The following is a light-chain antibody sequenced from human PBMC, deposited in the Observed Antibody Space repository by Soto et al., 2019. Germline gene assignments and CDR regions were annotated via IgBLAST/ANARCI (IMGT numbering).Light chain of an antibody. V-gene: IGKV3-15*01. J-gene: IGKJ4*01. Sequence: EIILTQSPATLYVSPGERATLSCRASQSLTSNLAWYQQRPGQAPRLLIYDTSTRATDIPARFSGSGSGTEFTLPIASLQSEDFAVYYCQQYNHGPRMLSFGGGTRV. CDR3: QQYNHGPRMLS. CDR1: QSLTSN. CDR2: DTS.